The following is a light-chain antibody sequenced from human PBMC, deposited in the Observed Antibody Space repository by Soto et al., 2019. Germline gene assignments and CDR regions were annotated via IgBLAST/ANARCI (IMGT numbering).Light chain of an antibody. Sequence: EIVLTQPPSTLSRSSFYTATLSFRASQSIGLAIAWYQHKPGQAPRLLIFDASQRATGIQARFRGSGSGTDFTLSISSLEPEDFAVYYCQQRNDRNPRRFGQGTKVEI. CDR3: QQRNDRNPRR. J-gene: IGKJ1*01. CDR1: QSIGLA. CDR2: DAS. V-gene: IGKV3-11*01.